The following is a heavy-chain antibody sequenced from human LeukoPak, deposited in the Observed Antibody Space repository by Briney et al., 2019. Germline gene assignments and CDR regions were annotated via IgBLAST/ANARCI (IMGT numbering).Heavy chain of an antibody. V-gene: IGHV4-38-2*01. Sequence: PSETLSLTCAVSGYSISSGYYWGWIRQTPGKGLEWIGYIHYSGSTHYNPSLKSRVIISVDTSKNQFSLKLRSVAAADTAVYYCARSRAGFTVIYFDYWGQGTLVTVSS. CDR2: IHYSGST. CDR1: GYSISSGYY. J-gene: IGHJ4*02. D-gene: IGHD4-17*01. CDR3: ARSRAGFTVIYFDY.